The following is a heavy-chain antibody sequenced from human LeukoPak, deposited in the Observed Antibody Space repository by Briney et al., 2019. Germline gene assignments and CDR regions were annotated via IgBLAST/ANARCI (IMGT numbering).Heavy chain of an antibody. Sequence: GGSLRLSRAASRFTLTRYSMNRVPPALGKGLERASSIIISSSYIYYADSVKGRFTISRDNAKNSLYLQMNSLRAEETAVYYCARLATYYYDSSGYYHDYWGQGTLVTVSS. J-gene: IGHJ4*02. CDR1: RFTLTRYS. CDR3: ARLATYYYDSSGYYHDY. CDR2: IIISSSYI. D-gene: IGHD3-22*01. V-gene: IGHV3-21*01.